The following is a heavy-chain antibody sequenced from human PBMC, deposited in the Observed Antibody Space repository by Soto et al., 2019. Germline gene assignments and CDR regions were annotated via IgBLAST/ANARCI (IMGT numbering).Heavy chain of an antibody. CDR3: AREKGYISGPKNFDY. Sequence: SETLSLTCTVSGASISSGDYFWSWIRQSPGKGLEWIGYIYDSGSSYYNPSLKSRVTMSVDASKNQFSLKLSSVTAADTAVYYCAREKGYISGPKNFDYWGQGTLVTVSS. V-gene: IGHV4-30-4*01. CDR1: GASISSGDYF. D-gene: IGHD5-12*01. CDR2: IYDSGSS. J-gene: IGHJ4*02.